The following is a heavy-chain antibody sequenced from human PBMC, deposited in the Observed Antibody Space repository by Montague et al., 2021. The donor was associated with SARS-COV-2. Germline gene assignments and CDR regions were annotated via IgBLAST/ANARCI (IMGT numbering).Heavy chain of an antibody. J-gene: IGHJ6*02. CDR1: GFTFSSYA. D-gene: IGHD2-21*01. CDR3: ANQLVGLYGMDV. Sequence: SLRLSCAASGFTFSSYAMHWVRQAPGKGLEWVAVISYDGSNKYYADSVKGRFTISRDNSKNTLYLRINSLRAEDTAVYYCANQLVGLYGMDVWGQGTTVTVSS. CDR2: ISYDGSNK. V-gene: IGHV3-30*04.